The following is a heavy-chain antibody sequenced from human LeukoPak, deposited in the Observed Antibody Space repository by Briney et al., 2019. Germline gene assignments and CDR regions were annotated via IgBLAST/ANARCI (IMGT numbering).Heavy chain of an antibody. CDR2: IYYSGST. CDR3: ARRGYCSSTSCYEYWFDP. D-gene: IGHD2-2*01. V-gene: IGHV4-39*01. Sequence: PSETLSLTCTVSGGSIGSSSYYWGWIRQPPGKGLEWIGIIYYSGSTYYNPSLKSRLTISVDTSKNQFSLKLSSVTATDTAVYYCARRGYCSSTSCYEYWFDPRGQGTLVTVSS. CDR1: GGSIGSSSYY. J-gene: IGHJ5*02.